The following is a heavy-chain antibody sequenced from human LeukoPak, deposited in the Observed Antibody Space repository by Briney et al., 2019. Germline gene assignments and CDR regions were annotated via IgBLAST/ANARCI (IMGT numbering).Heavy chain of an antibody. V-gene: IGHV3-23*01. D-gene: IGHD3-3*02. CDR2: ISGGGDST. Sequence: GGSLRLSCAASGFTFTNYAMKWVRQPPGKGLEWVSTISGGGDSTYYAESVKGRFTISRDNSKNTVYLQMNSLRAEDTAVYYCANGGLLAADYWGQGTLVTVSS. J-gene: IGHJ4*02. CDR3: ANGGLLAADY. CDR1: GFTFTNYA.